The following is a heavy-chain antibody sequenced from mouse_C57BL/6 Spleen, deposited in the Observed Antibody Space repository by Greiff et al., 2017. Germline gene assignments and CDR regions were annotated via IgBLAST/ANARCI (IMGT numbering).Heavy chain of an antibody. V-gene: IGHV3-6*01. Sequence: EVKLVESGPGLVKPSQSLSITCSVTGYSITSGYYWNWIRQFPGNKLEWMGYISYDGSNNYNPSLKNRISITRDTSKNQFFLKLNSVTTKDTATYFCSRRGLLNWYFDVWGTGTTVTVSS. CDR1: GYSITSGYY. CDR2: ISYDGSN. CDR3: SRRGLLNWYFDV. D-gene: IGHD2-3*01. J-gene: IGHJ1*03.